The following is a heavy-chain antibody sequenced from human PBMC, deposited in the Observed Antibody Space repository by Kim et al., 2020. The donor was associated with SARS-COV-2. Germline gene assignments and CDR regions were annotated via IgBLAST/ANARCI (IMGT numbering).Heavy chain of an antibody. CDR3: ARCAHFWSGHYLDF. Sequence: ASVKVSCKASGYTFTDYYIHWVRQAPGQGLEWMGWINPYSGDTNYAQQFQGRVTMTRDTSISTPYVELSSLRSDDTAVYYCARCAHFWSGHYLDFWGQGTLITVSS. CDR2: INPYSGDT. J-gene: IGHJ4*02. CDR1: GYTFTDYY. D-gene: IGHD3-3*01. V-gene: IGHV1-2*02.